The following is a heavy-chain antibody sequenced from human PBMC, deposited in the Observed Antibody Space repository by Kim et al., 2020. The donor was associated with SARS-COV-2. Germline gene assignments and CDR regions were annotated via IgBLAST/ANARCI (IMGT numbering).Heavy chain of an antibody. CDR1: GGSISSYY. V-gene: IGHV4-59*01. Sequence: SETLSLTCTVSGGSISSYYWSWIRQPPGKGLEWIGYIYYSGSTNYNPSLKSRVTISVDTSKNQSSLKLSTVTAADTAVYYCARSSGWSCIDYCGQGTLFTVSS. CDR2: IYYSGST. D-gene: IGHD6-19*01. CDR3: ARSSGWSCIDY. J-gene: IGHJ4*02.